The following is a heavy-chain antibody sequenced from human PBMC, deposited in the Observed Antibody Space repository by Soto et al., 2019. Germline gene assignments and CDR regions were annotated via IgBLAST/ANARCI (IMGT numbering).Heavy chain of an antibody. CDR2: IYYSGST. Sequence: SETLSLTCTVSGGSISSSRYYWGWILQPPGKGLEWIGSIYYSGSTYYNPSLKSRITISVDTSKNQFSLKVSSVTATDTAVYYCARHKDTSSRYLLPDCWGQGALVTVSS. J-gene: IGHJ4*02. V-gene: IGHV4-39*01. CDR1: GGSISSSRYY. CDR3: ARHKDTSSRYLLPDC. D-gene: IGHD6-13*01.